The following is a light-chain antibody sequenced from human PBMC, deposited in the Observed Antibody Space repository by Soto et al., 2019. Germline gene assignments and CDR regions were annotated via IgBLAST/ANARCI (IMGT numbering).Light chain of an antibody. Sequence: IHLTQSPSSLSPXPLYXXTFXXRASEDISSYLVWYQQKPGAAPKLLIYAASALHSGVPSRFSGSGSGTDFTLTISSLHPEDFAVYFCQQFKNYPITFGQGTRLEIK. CDR2: AAS. CDR1: EDISSY. V-gene: IGKV1-9*01. CDR3: QQFKNYPIT. J-gene: IGKJ5*01.